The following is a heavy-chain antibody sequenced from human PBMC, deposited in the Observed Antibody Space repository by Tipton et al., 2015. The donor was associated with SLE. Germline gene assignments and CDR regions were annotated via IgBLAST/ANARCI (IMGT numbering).Heavy chain of an antibody. Sequence: QSGAEVKKPGSSVKVSCKASGGTFSSYTISWVRQAPGQGLEWMGRIIPILGIANYAQEFQGRVTITADKSTSTAYMELRSLRSDDTAVYYCARDQSGSDYWGQGTLVTVSS. J-gene: IGHJ4*02. CDR1: GGTFSSYT. V-gene: IGHV1-69*04. CDR3: ARDQSGSDY. CDR2: IIPILGIA.